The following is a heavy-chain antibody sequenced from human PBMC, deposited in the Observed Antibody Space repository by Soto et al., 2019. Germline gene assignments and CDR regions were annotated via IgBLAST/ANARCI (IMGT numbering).Heavy chain of an antibody. J-gene: IGHJ4*02. CDR3: ARAVGCCGGGSCFRDFDY. V-gene: IGHV4-59*01. D-gene: IGHD2-15*01. CDR2: IYYSGST. Sequence: SETLSLTCTVSGGSISSYYWSWIRQPPGKGLEWIGYIYYSGSTNYNPSLKSRVTISVDTSKNQFSLKLSSVTAADTAVYYCARAVGCCGGGSCFRDFDYWGQGTLVTVSS. CDR1: GGSISSYY.